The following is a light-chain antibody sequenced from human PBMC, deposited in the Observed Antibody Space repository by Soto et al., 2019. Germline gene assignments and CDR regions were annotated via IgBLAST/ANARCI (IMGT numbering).Light chain of an antibody. J-gene: IGLJ3*02. Sequence: QSALTQPASVSGSPGQSITISCTGTRSDVGGYNSVCWHQQHPGKAPKLIIYEVSNRPSGISDRFSASKSGNTASLTISGLQADDEPDYYCSSFTTTNTWVFGGGTKVTVL. CDR1: RSDVGGYNS. CDR2: EVS. V-gene: IGLV2-14*01. CDR3: SSFTTTNTWV.